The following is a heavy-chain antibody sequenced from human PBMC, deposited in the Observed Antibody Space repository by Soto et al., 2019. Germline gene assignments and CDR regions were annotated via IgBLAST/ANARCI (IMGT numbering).Heavy chain of an antibody. V-gene: IGHV3-33*01. Sequence: GGSLRLSCAASGFTFSSYAMHWVRQAPGKGLEWVAVIYYDGSNKYYIDSVKGRFTISRDNSKNTLYLQMNSLRAEDTDVYYCARPYCNNGVCYYYFDYWCQGILVTVS. CDR3: ARPYCNNGVCYYYFDY. J-gene: IGHJ4*02. CDR1: GFTFSSYA. D-gene: IGHD2-8*01. CDR2: IYYDGSNK.